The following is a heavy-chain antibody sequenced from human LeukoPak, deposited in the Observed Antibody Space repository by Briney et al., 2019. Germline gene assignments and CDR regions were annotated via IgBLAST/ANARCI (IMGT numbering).Heavy chain of an antibody. CDR3: ARPGRFYYESSGYYSY. V-gene: IGHV4-34*01. CDR1: GGSFSVYY. Sequence: PSETLSLTCAVYGGSFSVYYWCWIRQPPGKGREWIGEINHSGNTNYNPSLRSRVTISVDTHKHQFSLKLSSVTAADPAVYYCARPGRFYYESSGYYSYWGQGTLVTVSS. D-gene: IGHD3-22*01. J-gene: IGHJ4*02. CDR2: INHSGNT.